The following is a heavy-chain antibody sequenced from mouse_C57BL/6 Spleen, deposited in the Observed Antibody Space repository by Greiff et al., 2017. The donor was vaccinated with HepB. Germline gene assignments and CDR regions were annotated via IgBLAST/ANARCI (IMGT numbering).Heavy chain of an antibody. V-gene: IGHV1-82*01. D-gene: IGHD1-1*01. CDR2: IYPGDGDT. J-gene: IGHJ2*01. Sequence: VMLVESGPELVKPGASVKISCKASGYAFSSSWMNWVKQRPGKGLEWIGRIYPGDGDTNYNGKFKGKATLTADKSSSTAYMQLSSLTSEDSAVYFCARWDGSSFDYWGQGTTLTVSS. CDR3: ARWDGSSFDY. CDR1: GYAFSSSW.